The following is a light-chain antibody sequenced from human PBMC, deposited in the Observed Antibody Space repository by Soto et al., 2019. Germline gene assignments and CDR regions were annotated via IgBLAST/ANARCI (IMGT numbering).Light chain of an antibody. CDR2: EVS. Sequence: QSVLTQPASVSGSPGQSITISCTGTSSDVGGPNYVSWYQHHPGKAPKLIIYEVSNRPSGVSDRFSGSKSGSTASLTISGLQAEDEADYYCTSYSSRTTPGVFGGGTQLTVL. CDR3: TSYSSRTTPGV. V-gene: IGLV2-14*01. CDR1: SSDVGGPNY. J-gene: IGLJ2*01.